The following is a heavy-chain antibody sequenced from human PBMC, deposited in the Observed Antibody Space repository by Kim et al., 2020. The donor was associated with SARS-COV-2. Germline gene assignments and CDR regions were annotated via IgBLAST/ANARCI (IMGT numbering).Heavy chain of an antibody. CDR2: IYYSGST. CDR1: GGSISNYY. D-gene: IGHD2-15*01. V-gene: IGHV4-59*01. J-gene: IGHJ4*02. CDR3: ARGGEVGGAELFSFDY. Sequence: SETLSLTCTVSGGSISNYYWSWIRQPPGQGLEWIGYIYYSGSTNYNPSLKSRVTISVDTSKNQFSLRLRSVTAADTAFYYCARGGEVGGAELFSFDYWGPGTLVTVSS.